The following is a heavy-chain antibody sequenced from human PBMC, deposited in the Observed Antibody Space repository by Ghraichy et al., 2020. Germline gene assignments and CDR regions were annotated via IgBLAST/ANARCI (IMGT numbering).Heavy chain of an antibody. CDR1: CGSFSGYY. CDR2: INHSGST. J-gene: IGHJ6*03. CDR3: ASALHYYDSSGYRGYYMDV. D-gene: IGHD3-22*01. Sequence: SETLSLTCAVYCGSFSGYYWSWIRQPPGKGLEWIGEINHSGSTNYNPSLKSRVTISVDTSKNQFSLKLSSVTAADTAVYYCASALHYYDSSGYRGYYMDVWGKGTTVTVSS. V-gene: IGHV4-34*01.